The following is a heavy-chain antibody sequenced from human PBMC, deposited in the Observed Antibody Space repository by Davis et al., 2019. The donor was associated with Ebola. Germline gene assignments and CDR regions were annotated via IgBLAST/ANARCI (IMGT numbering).Heavy chain of an antibody. CDR1: GGTFSSYA. CDR3: ARDGRFRDRSWFDP. Sequence: AASVKVSCKASGGTFSSYAISWVRQAPGQGLEWMGRIIPILGIANYAQKFQGRVTITADKSTSTAYMELSSLRSEDTAVYYCARDGRFRDRSWFDPWGQGTLVTVSS. J-gene: IGHJ5*02. D-gene: IGHD3-10*01. V-gene: IGHV1-69*04. CDR2: IIPILGIA.